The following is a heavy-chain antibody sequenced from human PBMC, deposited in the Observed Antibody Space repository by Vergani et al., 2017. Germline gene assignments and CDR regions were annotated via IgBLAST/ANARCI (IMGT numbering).Heavy chain of an antibody. CDR2: INWNGDST. J-gene: IGHJ6*02. Sequence: EVQLVESGGGVVRPGGPLRLPCAASGFTCDDFGMSWVRQGPGKGLEWVSGINWNGDSTGYADSVKGRFTISRDNAKNSLYLQLRSLRAEDAAVYYCARDCTSGGCPDNYGMDVWGQGATVTVSS. V-gene: IGHV3-20*04. CDR3: ARDCTSGGCPDNYGMDV. D-gene: IGHD2-8*01. CDR1: GFTCDDFG.